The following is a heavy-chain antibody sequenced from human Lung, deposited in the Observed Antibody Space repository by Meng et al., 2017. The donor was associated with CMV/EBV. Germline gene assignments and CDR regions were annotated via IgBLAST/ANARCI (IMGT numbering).Heavy chain of an antibody. V-gene: IGHV4-34*01. CDR3: ARAPIVGATRAWFYYGMDV. CDR1: GGSFSGYY. D-gene: IGHD1-26*01. J-gene: IGHJ6*02. Sequence: LXCAVYGGSFSGYYWSWIRQPPGKGLEWIGEINHSGSTNYNPSLKSRVTISVDTSKNQFSLKLSSVTAADTAVYYCARAPIVGATRAWFYYGMDVWXQGTXVTV. CDR2: INHSGST.